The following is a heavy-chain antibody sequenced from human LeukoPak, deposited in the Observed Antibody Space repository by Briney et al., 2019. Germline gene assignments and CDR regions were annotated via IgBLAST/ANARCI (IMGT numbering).Heavy chain of an antibody. V-gene: IGHV3-23*01. CDR1: RLTFSSYA. CDR3: AKDRGGVYYDNWFYFDS. Sequence: GGSLRLSCAASRLTFSSYAMSWVRQAPGKGLEWVSTITGSGGTTHYADSVKGRFTISRDNSKNTLYLQLNRLRAEDTAVYFCAKDRGGVYYDNWFYFDSWGQGTLVIVSS. D-gene: IGHD3-16*01. CDR2: ITGSGGTT. J-gene: IGHJ4*02.